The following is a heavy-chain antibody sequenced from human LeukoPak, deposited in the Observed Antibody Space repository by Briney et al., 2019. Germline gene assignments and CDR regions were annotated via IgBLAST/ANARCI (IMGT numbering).Heavy chain of an antibody. CDR2: ISAYNGNT. CDR1: GYTFTNYD. D-gene: IGHD2-2*01. Sequence: ASVKVSCKASGYTFTNYDVNWVRQAPGQGLEWMGWISAYNGNTKYAQKLQGRVTMTTDTSTSTAYMELRSLRSDHTAVYYCARFTPRLTREKFDYWGQGTLVTVSS. V-gene: IGHV1-18*01. CDR3: ARFTPRLTREKFDY. J-gene: IGHJ4*02.